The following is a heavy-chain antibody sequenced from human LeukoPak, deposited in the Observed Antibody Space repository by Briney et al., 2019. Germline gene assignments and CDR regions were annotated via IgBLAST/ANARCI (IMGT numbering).Heavy chain of an antibody. Sequence: GESLKISCTGSGYRFTSNWIGWVRQMPGKGLEWMGIIYPGDSDTRYSPSFQGQVTISADKSISTTYLQWSSLKASDTAMYYCATPYPREYCSSTTCFFNYWGQGTLVTVSS. J-gene: IGHJ4*02. V-gene: IGHV5-51*01. CDR3: ATPYPREYCSSTTCFFNY. CDR1: GYRFTSNW. D-gene: IGHD2-2*01. CDR2: IYPGDSDT.